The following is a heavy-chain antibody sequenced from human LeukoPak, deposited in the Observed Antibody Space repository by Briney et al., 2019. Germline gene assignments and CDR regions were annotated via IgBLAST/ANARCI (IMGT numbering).Heavy chain of an antibody. Sequence: LGESLKISCKGSGYSFTSYWIGWVRQMPGKGLEWMGIIYPGDSDTRYSPSSQGQVTISADKSISTAYLQWSTLEASDTATYYCARPSSGTYYGMDVWGQGTTVTVSS. CDR1: GYSFTSYW. V-gene: IGHV5-51*01. CDR3: ARPSSGTYYGMDV. J-gene: IGHJ6*02. CDR2: IYPGDSDT. D-gene: IGHD1-26*01.